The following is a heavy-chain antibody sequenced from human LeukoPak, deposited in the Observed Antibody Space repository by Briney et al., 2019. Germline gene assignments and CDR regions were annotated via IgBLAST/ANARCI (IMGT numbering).Heavy chain of an antibody. Sequence: SGPTLVKPTQTLTLTCTFSGFSLSTSGVGVGWIRQPPGKALEWLALIYWNDDKRYSTSLKSRLTITKDTSKNQVVLPMTNIDPVDTATYYCAHNSRDMDNYYYGMDVWGQGTTVTVSS. CDR1: GFSLSTSGVG. CDR3: AHNSRDMDNYYYGMDV. J-gene: IGHJ6*02. D-gene: IGHD2-15*01. V-gene: IGHV2-5*01. CDR2: IYWNDDK.